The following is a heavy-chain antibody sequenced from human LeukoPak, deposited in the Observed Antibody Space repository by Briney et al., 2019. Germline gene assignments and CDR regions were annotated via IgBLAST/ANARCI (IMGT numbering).Heavy chain of an antibody. CDR3: ARDRSYCSGGSCSYYFDY. D-gene: IGHD2-15*01. CDR2: IYYTGNT. CDR1: GGSISSSSYY. J-gene: IGHJ4*02. Sequence: SETLSLTCTVSGGSISSSSYYWGWIRQPPGKGLEWIGSIYYTGNTYYNPSLKSRVTISVDTSKNQFSLKLSSVTAADTAVYYCARDRSYCSGGSCSYYFDYWGQGTLVTVSS. V-gene: IGHV4-39*07.